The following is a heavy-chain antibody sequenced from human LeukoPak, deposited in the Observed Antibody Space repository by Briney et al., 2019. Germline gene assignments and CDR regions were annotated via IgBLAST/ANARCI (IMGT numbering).Heavy chain of an antibody. CDR1: GYTFTGYY. CDR3: ARGGIGRIAMVVDYYMDV. Sequence: ASVKVPCKASGYTFTGYYLHWVRQAPGQGLEWMGWINSKNGGTSYARKFQGRVTMTRDTSINTAYMELSSLKSDDTAIYYCARGGIGRIAMVVDYYMDVWGKGTTVTISS. V-gene: IGHV1-2*02. J-gene: IGHJ6*03. CDR2: INSKNGGT. D-gene: IGHD3-22*01.